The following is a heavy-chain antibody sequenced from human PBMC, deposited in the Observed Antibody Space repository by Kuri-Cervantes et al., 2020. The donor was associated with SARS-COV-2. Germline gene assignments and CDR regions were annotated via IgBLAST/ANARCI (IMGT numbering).Heavy chain of an antibody. D-gene: IGHD3-10*01. CDR1: GFTFSSYW. J-gene: IGHJ6*03. Sequence: GESLKISCAASGFTFSSYWMSWVRQAPGKGLEWVANIKQDGSEKYYVDSVKGRFTISRDNAKNSLYPQMSSLRAEDTAVYYCARDEGSYYYYMDVWGKGTTVTVFS. V-gene: IGHV3-7*01. CDR3: ARDEGSYYYYMDV. CDR2: IKQDGSEK.